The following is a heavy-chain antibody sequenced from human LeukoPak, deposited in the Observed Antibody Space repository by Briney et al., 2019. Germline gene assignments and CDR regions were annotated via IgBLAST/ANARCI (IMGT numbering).Heavy chain of an antibody. Sequence: GESLKISCEASGYTFTTFWIGWVRQMPGKGLEWVGIIFPPDSNTKYSPSFQDLVTISADKSINTAYLQWSSLKASDTAMYYCARAFDYDREIDYWGQGTLVTVSS. CDR2: IFPPDSNT. CDR3: ARAFDYDREIDY. V-gene: IGHV5-51*01. CDR1: GYTFTTFW. D-gene: IGHD3-22*01. J-gene: IGHJ4*02.